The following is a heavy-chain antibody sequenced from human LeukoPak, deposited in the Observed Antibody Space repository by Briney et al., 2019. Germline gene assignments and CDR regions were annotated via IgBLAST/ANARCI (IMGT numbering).Heavy chain of an antibody. V-gene: IGHV4-34*01. CDR1: GGSFSGYY. D-gene: IGHD2-2*01. CDR2: INHCGST. Sequence: PSETLSLTCAVYGGSFSGYYWSWIRQPPGKGLEWIGEINHCGSTNYNPSLKSRVTISVDTPKNQFSLKLSSVTAADTAVYYCASSSTSKYYYYYGMDVWGQGTTVTVSS. CDR3: ASSSTSKYYYYYGMDV. J-gene: IGHJ6*02.